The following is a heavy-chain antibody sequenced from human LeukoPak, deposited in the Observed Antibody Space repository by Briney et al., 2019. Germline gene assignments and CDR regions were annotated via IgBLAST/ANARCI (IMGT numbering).Heavy chain of an antibody. CDR3: ARFIPYYFDY. D-gene: IGHD2-2*02. V-gene: IGHV4-30-2*01. CDR2: IYHSGST. J-gene: IGHJ4*02. Sequence: PSQTLSLTCAVSGGSISSGGYSWSWIRQPPGKGLEWIGYIYHSGSTYYNPSLKSRVTISVDTSKNQFSLKLSSVTAADTAVYYCARFIPYYFDYWGQGTLVTVSS. CDR1: GGSISSGGYS.